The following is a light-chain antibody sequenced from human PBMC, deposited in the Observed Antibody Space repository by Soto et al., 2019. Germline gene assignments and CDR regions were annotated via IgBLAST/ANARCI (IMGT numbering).Light chain of an antibody. CDR1: QDISSS. CDR3: QQANSFPLT. Sequence: AIQLTQSPSSLSASVGDRVTITCRASQDISSSLAWYQQKAGKAPKLLIYGASILQSGVPSGFSGSGFGTDFTLTISSLRAEDFATYYCQQANSFPLTFGGGTKVEIK. CDR2: GAS. V-gene: IGKV1-13*02. J-gene: IGKJ4*01.